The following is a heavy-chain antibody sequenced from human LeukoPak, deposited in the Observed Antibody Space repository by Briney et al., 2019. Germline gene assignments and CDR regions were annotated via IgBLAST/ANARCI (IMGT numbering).Heavy chain of an antibody. Sequence: ASAKVSCKASGYTFTSYGISWVRQAPGQGLEWMGWISAYNGNTNYAQKLQGRVTMTTDTSTSTAYMELRSLRSDDTAVYYCARDQGLYYDILTGYSSDAFDIWGQGTMVTVSS. V-gene: IGHV1-18*01. CDR2: ISAYNGNT. CDR3: ARDQGLYYDILTGYSSDAFDI. D-gene: IGHD3-9*01. J-gene: IGHJ3*02. CDR1: GYTFTSYG.